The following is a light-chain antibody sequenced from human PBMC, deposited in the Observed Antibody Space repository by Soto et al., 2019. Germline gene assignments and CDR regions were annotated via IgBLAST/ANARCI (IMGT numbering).Light chain of an antibody. J-gene: IGLJ3*02. CDR3: AAWDDSVSGRGV. CDR1: SSNIGSNY. Sequence: QSVLTQPPSASGTPGQRVTISCSGSSSNIGSNYVYWYQQLPGTAPKLLIYRNDQRPSGVPDRFSGSKSGTSASLAISGLRSEDEADYYCAAWDDSVSGRGVFGGGTKVTVL. V-gene: IGLV1-47*01. CDR2: RND.